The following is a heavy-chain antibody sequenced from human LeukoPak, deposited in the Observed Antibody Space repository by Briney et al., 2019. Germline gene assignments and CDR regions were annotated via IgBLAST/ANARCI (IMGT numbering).Heavy chain of an antibody. CDR1: GFTLRRHL. J-gene: IGHJ3*02. V-gene: IGHV3-7*01. CDR2: IKQDGSEK. Sequence: GGSLRLSCAASGFTLRRHLMSWIRQSPGKGREWLANIKQDGSEKYYLDSVKGRFTISKDNAKNSLYLEMNSLRVEDTAVYYCTKLSAGYDIWGQGTMVTVSS. D-gene: IGHD5-12*01. CDR3: TKLSAGYDI.